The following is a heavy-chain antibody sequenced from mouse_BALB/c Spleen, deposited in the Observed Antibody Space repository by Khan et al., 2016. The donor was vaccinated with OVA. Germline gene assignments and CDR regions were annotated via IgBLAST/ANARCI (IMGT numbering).Heavy chain of an antibody. V-gene: IGHV1-80*01. CDR1: GYAFSSYW. CDR2: IYPGDGNT. Sequence: VELVESGAELVRPVSSVKISCKASGYAFSSYWMNWVKQRPGQGLEWIGQIYPGDGNTHYNGNFKGKATLTADKSSSTAYMQLSSLTSEDSAVYFCARLGYWLAYWGQGTLVTVSA. J-gene: IGHJ3*01. CDR3: ARLGYWLAY. D-gene: IGHD2-14*01.